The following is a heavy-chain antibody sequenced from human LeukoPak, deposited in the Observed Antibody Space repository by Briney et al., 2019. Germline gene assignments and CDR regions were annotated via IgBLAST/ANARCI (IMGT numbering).Heavy chain of an antibody. CDR2: IIPIFGTA. V-gene: IGHV1-69*01. Sequence: ASVNVSCKASGGTFRSYAISWVRQAPGQGREWMGGIIPIFGTANYAQKFQGRVTITADESTSTAYMELSSLRSEDTAVYYCAGLATIFGVATDGMDVWGQGTTVTVSS. J-gene: IGHJ6*02. D-gene: IGHD3-3*01. CDR1: GGTFRSYA. CDR3: AGLATIFGVATDGMDV.